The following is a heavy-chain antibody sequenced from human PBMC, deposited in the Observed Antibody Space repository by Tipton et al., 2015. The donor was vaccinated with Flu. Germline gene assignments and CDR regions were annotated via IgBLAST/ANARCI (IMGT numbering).Heavy chain of an antibody. CDR3: ARFAGGP. Sequence: SLRLSCAASGFPFSEFWMHWVRQAPGKGLEWVAHINQDGSEESYVESVKGRFTISRDNARKSLYLQMNSLRAEDTAVYYCARFAGGPWGQGTLVTVSS. CDR1: GFPFSEFW. D-gene: IGHD3-16*01. J-gene: IGHJ5*02. V-gene: IGHV3-7*03. CDR2: INQDGSEE.